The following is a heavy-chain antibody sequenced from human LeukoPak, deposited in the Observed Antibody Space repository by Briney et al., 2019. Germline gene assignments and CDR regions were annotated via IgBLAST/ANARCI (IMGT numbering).Heavy chain of an antibody. J-gene: IGHJ4*02. Sequence: PSQTLSLTCTVSGGSISSGGYYWSWIRQPPGKGLEWIGYIYHSGSTYYNPSLKSRVTISVDRSKNQFSLKLSSVTAADTAVYYCCSGWYRGIFDYWGQGTLVTVSS. V-gene: IGHV4-30-2*01. CDR3: CSGWYRGIFDY. CDR1: GGSISSGGYY. D-gene: IGHD6-19*01. CDR2: IYHSGST.